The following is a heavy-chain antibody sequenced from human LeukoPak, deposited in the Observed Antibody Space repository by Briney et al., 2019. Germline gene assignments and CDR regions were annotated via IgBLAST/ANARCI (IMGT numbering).Heavy chain of an antibody. Sequence: GGSLRLSCAASGFSLSIYWMHWVRQAPGKGLVWVSRISNDGSVTLYADSVKGRFAMSRDNAKNTLYLQMNSLRAEDTAVYYCARVTGGYNLVDYWGQGTLVTVSS. CDR3: ARVTGGYNLVDY. CDR2: ISNDGSVT. J-gene: IGHJ4*02. CDR1: GFSLSIYW. V-gene: IGHV3-74*01. D-gene: IGHD5-24*01.